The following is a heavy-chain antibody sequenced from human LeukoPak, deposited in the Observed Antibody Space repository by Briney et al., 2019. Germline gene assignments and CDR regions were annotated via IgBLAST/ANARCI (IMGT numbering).Heavy chain of an antibody. CDR3: TKNTHDY. D-gene: IGHD1/OR15-1a*01. J-gene: IGHJ4*02. CDR2: IKGDGSGN. V-gene: IGHV3-7*01. Sequence: PGGSLRLSCAASGFTFSGSWMSWVRQAPGKGLEWVATIKGDGSGNFYVDSVKGRFAISRDDAKSSLFLQMDSLRSEDTAVYYCTKNTHDYWGQGTLVTVSS. CDR1: GFTFSGSW.